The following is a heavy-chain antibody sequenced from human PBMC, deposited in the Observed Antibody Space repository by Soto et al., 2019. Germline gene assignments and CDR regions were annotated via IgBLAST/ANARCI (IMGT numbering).Heavy chain of an antibody. J-gene: IGHJ4*02. V-gene: IGHV3-33*01. Sequence: ESGGGVVQPGRSLRLSCAASGFTFSSYGMHWVRQAPGKGLEWVAVIWYDGSNKYYADSVKGRFTISRDNSKNTLYLQMNSLRAEDTAVYYCARDLSRGYCYGSDYWGQGTLVTVSS. D-gene: IGHD5-18*01. CDR3: ARDLSRGYCYGSDY. CDR2: IWYDGSNK. CDR1: GFTFSSYG.